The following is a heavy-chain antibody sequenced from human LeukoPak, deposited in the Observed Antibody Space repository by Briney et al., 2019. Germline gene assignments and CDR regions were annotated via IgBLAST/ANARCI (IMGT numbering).Heavy chain of an antibody. CDR1: GFTFSDYA. CDR2: ISGSGSNT. D-gene: IGHD1-26*01. Sequence: PGGSLRLSCAASGFTFSDYAMTWARQAPGKGLGWASAISGSGSNTYYADSAKGRFTISRDNTKNTLSLQMNSLRAEDTAIYYCARDVRILGLIDYWGQGTLVTVSS. CDR3: ARDVRILGLIDY. V-gene: IGHV3-23*01. J-gene: IGHJ4*02.